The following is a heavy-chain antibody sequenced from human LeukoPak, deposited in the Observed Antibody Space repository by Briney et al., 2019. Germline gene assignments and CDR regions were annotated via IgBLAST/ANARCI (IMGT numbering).Heavy chain of an antibody. J-gene: IGHJ4*02. Sequence: GGSLRLSCAASGFTFSSYAMHWVRQAPGKRLEWVAVISYDGSNKYYADSVKGRFTISRDNPKNTLYLQMNSLRAEGTAVYYCARSPYWGQGTLVTVSS. V-gene: IGHV3-30-3*01. CDR1: GFTFSSYA. CDR3: ARSPY. CDR2: ISYDGSNK.